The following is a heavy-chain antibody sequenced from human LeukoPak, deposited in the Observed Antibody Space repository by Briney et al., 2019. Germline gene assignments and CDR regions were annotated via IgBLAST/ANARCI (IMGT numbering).Heavy chain of an antibody. CDR1: ALSFSSYW. V-gene: IGHV3-7*01. CDR2: IKQDGSDK. Sequence: GGSLRLSCTASALSFSSYWMRWVRQAPGKGLEWVANIKQDGSDKYYVDSVKGRFTISRDNAKNSLYLQMNSLRAEDSALYYCARASAVAGTRDYWGQGTLVTVSS. CDR3: ARASAVAGTRDY. J-gene: IGHJ4*02. D-gene: IGHD6-19*01.